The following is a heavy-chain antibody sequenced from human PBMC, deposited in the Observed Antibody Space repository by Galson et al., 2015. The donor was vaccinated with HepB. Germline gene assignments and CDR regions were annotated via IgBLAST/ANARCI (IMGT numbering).Heavy chain of an antibody. CDR3: ARDRSNNDY. D-gene: IGHD2/OR15-2a*01. J-gene: IGHJ4*02. CDR2: ITGFTGNT. CDR1: GYRLTNNG. Sequence: SVKVSCKASGYRLTNNGISWVRQAPGQGLEWMGWITGFTGNTNYAQNFQDRVTMTRDMSTNTACMELRSLRSDDTAVYYCARDRSNNDYWGQGTLVTVSS. V-gene: IGHV1-18*04.